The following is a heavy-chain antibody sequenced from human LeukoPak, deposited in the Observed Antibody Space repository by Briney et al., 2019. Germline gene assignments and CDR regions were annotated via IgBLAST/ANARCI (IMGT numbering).Heavy chain of an antibody. CDR3: TRRSAYEGDYDH. D-gene: IGHD4-17*01. V-gene: IGHV1-18*01. J-gene: IGHJ4*02. Sequence: ASVKVSCKASGYTFTSYGISWVRQAPGQGLEWMGWISAYNGNTNYAQKLQGRVTMTTDTSTSTAYMELRSLRSDDTAVYYCTRRSAYEGDYDHWGQGTLVTVSS. CDR1: GYTFTSYG. CDR2: ISAYNGNT.